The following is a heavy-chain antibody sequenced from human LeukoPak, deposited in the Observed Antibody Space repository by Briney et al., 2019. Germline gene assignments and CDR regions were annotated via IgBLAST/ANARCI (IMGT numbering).Heavy chain of an antibody. CDR2: INQDGSEK. Sequence: GGSLRLSCGASGFTFDDYWMSWVRQAPGQGLEWVANINQDGSEKYYLDSAKGRFTISRDNARNSLYLQMNSPRAEDTAVYYCARDTEYYYDYAFDIWGQGTMVTVSS. V-gene: IGHV3-7*01. D-gene: IGHD3-22*01. CDR1: GFTFDDYW. J-gene: IGHJ3*02. CDR3: ARDTEYYYDYAFDI.